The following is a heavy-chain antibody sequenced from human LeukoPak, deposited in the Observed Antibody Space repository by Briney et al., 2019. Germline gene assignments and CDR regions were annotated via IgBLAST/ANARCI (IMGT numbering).Heavy chain of an antibody. D-gene: IGHD2-2*01. CDR1: GYTFTSYG. J-gene: IGHJ5*02. CDR2: ICAYNGNS. Sequence: ASVKVSCKASGYTFTSYGTRWVRQAPGQGLEWMGWICAYNGNSNYAQNLQGRVTMTTDTSTSTAYMELRSLRSDDTAVYYCARAVVPAAIGWGNWFDPWGQGTLVTVSS. CDR3: ARAVVPAAIGWGNWFDP. V-gene: IGHV1-18*01.